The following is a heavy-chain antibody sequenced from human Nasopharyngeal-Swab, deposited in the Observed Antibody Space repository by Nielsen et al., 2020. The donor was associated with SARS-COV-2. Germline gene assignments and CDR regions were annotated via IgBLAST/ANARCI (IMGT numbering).Heavy chain of an antibody. CDR1: GGSVSSESYY. CDR2: IYYSGST. CDR3: ARVIIYDSSGYYNWFDP. J-gene: IGHJ5*02. Sequence: SETLSLTCTVSGGSVSSESYYWSWIRQPPGKGLEWIGYIYYSGSTNYNPSLKSRVTISVDTSKNQFSLKLSSVTAADTAVYYCARVIIYDSSGYYNWFDPWGQGTLVTVSS. V-gene: IGHV4-61*01. D-gene: IGHD3-22*01.